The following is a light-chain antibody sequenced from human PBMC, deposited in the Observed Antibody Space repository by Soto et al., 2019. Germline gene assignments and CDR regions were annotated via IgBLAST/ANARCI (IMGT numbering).Light chain of an antibody. V-gene: IGKV3-11*01. CDR2: HTS. CDR3: QQHSNWFSWT. J-gene: IGKJ1*01. Sequence: EIVLTQSPATLSLSPGERATLSCRASQSISNHLTWYQQKPGQAPRLLIYHTSSRATGVPARFSGSGSGTDFTLTISSLEPEDFAVYYCQQHSNWFSWTFGQGTKVEIK. CDR1: QSISNH.